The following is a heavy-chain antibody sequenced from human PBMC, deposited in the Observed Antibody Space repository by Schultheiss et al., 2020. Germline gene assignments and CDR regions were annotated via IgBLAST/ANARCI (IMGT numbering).Heavy chain of an antibody. CDR3: VRDGVVAGYFDY. Sequence: GGSLRLSCAASGFTFSSYGMHWVRQAPGKGLEWVAVIWYDGSNKYYADSVKGRFTISRDNAKNSLYLQMNSLRAEDMTVYYCVRDGVVAGYFDYWGQGTLVTVSS. J-gene: IGHJ4*02. CDR1: GFTFSSYG. V-gene: IGHV3-30*19. CDR2: IWYDGSNK. D-gene: IGHD6-19*01.